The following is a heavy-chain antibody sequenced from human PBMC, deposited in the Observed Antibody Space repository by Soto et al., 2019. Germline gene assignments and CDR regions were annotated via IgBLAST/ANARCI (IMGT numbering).Heavy chain of an antibody. CDR1: GFTFSSYA. Sequence: QVQLVESGGGVVQPGRSLRLSCAASGFTFSSYAMHWVRQAPGKGLEWVAVISYDGSNKYYADSVKGRFTISRDNSKNTLYLQMNSLRAEDTAVYYCARDNTGYSSGWYEGALDYWGQGTLVTVSS. V-gene: IGHV3-30-3*01. CDR3: ARDNTGYSSGWYEGALDY. CDR2: ISYDGSNK. D-gene: IGHD6-19*01. J-gene: IGHJ4*02.